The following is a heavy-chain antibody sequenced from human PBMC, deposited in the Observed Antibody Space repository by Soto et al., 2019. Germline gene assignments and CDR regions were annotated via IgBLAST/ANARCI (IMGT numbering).Heavy chain of an antibody. D-gene: IGHD1-26*01. J-gene: IGHJ4*02. V-gene: IGHV3-21*01. CDR3: ARGDELGPTTSFDF. CDR2: ISDRSSYI. Sequence: GGSLRLSCVASGISFSSSRMNWGRQAPGQGLEWLSSISDRSSYIYYADSVKGRFTISRDNSKNSLYLQMNSLRGEDTAVYLCARGDELGPTTSFDFWGQGALVTVSS. CDR1: GISFSSSR.